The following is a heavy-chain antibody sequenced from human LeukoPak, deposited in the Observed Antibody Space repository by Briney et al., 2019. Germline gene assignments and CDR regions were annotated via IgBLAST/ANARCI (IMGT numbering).Heavy chain of an antibody. CDR3: ARDGYTALRSGYQDAFDI. Sequence: ASVKVPCKASGYTFTSYGISWVRQAPGQGLEWMGWISAYNGNTNYAQKLQGRVTMTTDTSTSTAYMELRSLRSDDTAVYYCARDGYTALRSGYQDAFDIWGQGTMVTVSS. D-gene: IGHD3-3*01. CDR2: ISAYNGNT. J-gene: IGHJ3*02. CDR1: GYTFTSYG. V-gene: IGHV1-18*01.